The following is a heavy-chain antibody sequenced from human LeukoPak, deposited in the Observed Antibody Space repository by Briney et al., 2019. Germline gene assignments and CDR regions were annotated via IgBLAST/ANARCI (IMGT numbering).Heavy chain of an antibody. CDR3: AKDRTRCGGDCYSAFDI. Sequence: PGGSLRLSCAASGFTFSSYAMAWVRQAPGKGLEWVSAISYSGGGTYYGDSVKGRFTISRDNSKNTLYLQMNSLRAEDTAVYYCAKDRTRCGGDCYSAFDIWGQGTMVTVPS. J-gene: IGHJ3*02. CDR1: GFTFSSYA. CDR2: ISYSGGGT. D-gene: IGHD2-21*02. V-gene: IGHV3-23*01.